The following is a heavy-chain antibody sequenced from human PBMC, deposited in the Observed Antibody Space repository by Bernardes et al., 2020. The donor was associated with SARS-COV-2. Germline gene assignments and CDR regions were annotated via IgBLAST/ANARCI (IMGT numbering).Heavy chain of an antibody. CDR2: IYHSGST. CDR3: ARDCSSTSCYAGMGWVDGMDV. V-gene: IGHV4-38-2*02. D-gene: IGHD2-2*01. Sequence: LELTFLVSGYSISSGNYWGWIRQPPGKGLEWIGSIYHSGSTYYNPSLKSRVTISVDTSKNQFSLKLSSVTAADTAVYYCARDCSSTSCYAGMGWVDGMDVWGQGTTVTGSS. J-gene: IGHJ6*02. CDR1: GYSISSGNY.